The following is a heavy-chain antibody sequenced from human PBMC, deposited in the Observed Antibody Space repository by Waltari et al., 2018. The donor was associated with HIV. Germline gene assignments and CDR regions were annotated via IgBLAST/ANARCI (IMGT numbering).Heavy chain of an antibody. D-gene: IGHD3-22*01. CDR3: TTLWYSYDSTDY. CDR2: IKRGAEGGTT. CDR1: GITFRNAW. Sequence: EVQLVESGGGLVKPGGSLRLSCAASGITFRNAWMRWVRQAPGKGWEWVGRIKRGAEGGTTDYAAAVKGRFTISRDDSKHTLYLQMDSLKTEDTAVYYCTTLWYSYDSTDYWGQGTLVTVSS. V-gene: IGHV3-15*01. J-gene: IGHJ4*02.